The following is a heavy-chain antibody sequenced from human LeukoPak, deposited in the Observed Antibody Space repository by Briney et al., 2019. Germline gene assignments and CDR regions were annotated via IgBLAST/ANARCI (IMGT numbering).Heavy chain of an antibody. CDR1: GFTFSSYA. J-gene: IGHJ4*02. CDR2: ISGSGGST. CDR3: AKRRRHGDSLDY. V-gene: IGHV3-23*01. Sequence: GGSLRLSCAASGFTFSSYAMSWVRQAPGKGLEWVSAISGSGGSTYYADSVKGRFTISRDNSKNTLYLQMNSLRAEDTAAYYCAKRRRHGDSLDYWGQGTLVTVSS. D-gene: IGHD4-17*01.